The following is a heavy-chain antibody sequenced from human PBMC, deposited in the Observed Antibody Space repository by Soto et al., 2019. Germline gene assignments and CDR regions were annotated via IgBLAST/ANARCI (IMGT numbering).Heavy chain of an antibody. J-gene: IGHJ2*01. V-gene: IGHV1-46*01. D-gene: IGHD5-18*01. CDR2: INPSGGST. CDR1: GYTFTSYY. CDR3: ARVRGYSYGYWYFDL. Sequence: QVQLVQSGAEVKKPGASVKVSCKASGYTFTSYYMHWVRQAPGQGLEWMGIINPSGGSTSYAQKFQGRVTMTRDTSTITVYMERSSLRSEDTAMYYCARVRGYSYGYWYFDLWGRGTLVTVSS.